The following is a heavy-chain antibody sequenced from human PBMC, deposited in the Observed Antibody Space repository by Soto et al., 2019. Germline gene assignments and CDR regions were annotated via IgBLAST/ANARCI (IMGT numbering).Heavy chain of an antibody. CDR2: INPNSGGT. D-gene: IGHD2-21*02. Sequence: QVQLVQSGAEVKKPGASVKVSCKASGYTFTGYYMHWVRQAPGQGLEWMGWINPNSGGTNYAQKFQGWVTMTRDTSISTAYMELSRLRSDDTAVYYCARATPRGGNGFVYYYGMDVWGQGTTVTVSS. CDR3: ARATPRGGNGFVYYYGMDV. V-gene: IGHV1-2*04. J-gene: IGHJ6*02. CDR1: GYTFTGYY.